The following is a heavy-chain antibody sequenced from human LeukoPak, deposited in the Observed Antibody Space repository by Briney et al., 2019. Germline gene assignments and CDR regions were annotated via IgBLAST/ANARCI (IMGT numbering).Heavy chain of an antibody. CDR2: INHSGST. V-gene: IGHV4-34*01. D-gene: IGHD3-10*01. J-gene: IGHJ4*02. CDR3: ARGGSGSPGAYFDY. CDR1: GGSFSGYY. Sequence: PSETLSLTCGVYGGSFSGYYWSWIRQPSGKGLEWIGEINHSGSTNYNPSLKSRVTISVDTSKKQFSLKLSSVTAADTAVYYCARGGSGSPGAYFDYWGQGTLVTVSS.